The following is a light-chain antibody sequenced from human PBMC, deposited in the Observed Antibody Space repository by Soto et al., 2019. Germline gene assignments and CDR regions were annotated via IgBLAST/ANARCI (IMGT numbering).Light chain of an antibody. Sequence: DIQMTQSPSSVSASVGDRVTITCRASQAISSWLAWYQQKPGRAPRLLNYASSSLQSGVPSSFSGSGSGTDFTLAISRLQPEDFATSYCQEANSFTFGGEPNVEIK. CDR3: QEANSFT. J-gene: IGKJ4*01. CDR2: ASS. V-gene: IGKV1-12*02. CDR1: QAISSW.